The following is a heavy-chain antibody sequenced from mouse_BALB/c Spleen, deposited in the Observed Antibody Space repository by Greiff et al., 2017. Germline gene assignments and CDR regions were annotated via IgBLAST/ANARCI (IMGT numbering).Heavy chain of an antibody. V-gene: IGHV14-4*02. CDR2: IDPENGDT. J-gene: IGHJ3*01. CDR1: GFNIKDYY. CDR3: NALYGNSCAY. D-gene: IGHD2-10*02. Sequence: VQPQQSGAELVRSGASVKLSCTASGFNIKDYYMHWVKQRPEQGLEWIGWIDPENGDTEYAPKFQGKATMTADTSSNTAYLQLSSLTSEDTAVYYCNALYGNSCAYWGQGTLVTVSA.